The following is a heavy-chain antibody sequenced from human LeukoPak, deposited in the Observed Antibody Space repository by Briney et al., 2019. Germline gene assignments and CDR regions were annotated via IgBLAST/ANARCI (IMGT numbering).Heavy chain of an antibody. Sequence: GESLSLSCAASGFTFTTYWMSWVRQLPGKGLEWVANINQDGTEKYYVDSVKGRFTISRDNAKNSLYLQMNSLRAEDTAVYYCARDPYSGGYGDYYYYYMDLWGQGTTVTISS. CDR1: GFTFTTYW. J-gene: IGHJ6*03. CDR2: INQDGTEK. V-gene: IGHV3-7*01. CDR3: ARDPYSGGYGDYYYYYMDL. D-gene: IGHD1-26*01.